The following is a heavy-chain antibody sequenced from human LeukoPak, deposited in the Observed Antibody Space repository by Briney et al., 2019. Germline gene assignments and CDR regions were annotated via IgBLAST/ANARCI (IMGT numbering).Heavy chain of an antibody. Sequence: GGSLRLSCAASGFTFSSYEMNWVRQAPGKGLEWVSYISSSGSTIYYADSVKGRFTISRDNSKNTLYLQMNSLRAEDTAVYYCAKESYDSSGYSHFDYWGQRTLVTVSS. CDR2: ISSSGSTI. CDR3: AKESYDSSGYSHFDY. V-gene: IGHV3-48*03. CDR1: GFTFSSYE. D-gene: IGHD3-22*01. J-gene: IGHJ4*02.